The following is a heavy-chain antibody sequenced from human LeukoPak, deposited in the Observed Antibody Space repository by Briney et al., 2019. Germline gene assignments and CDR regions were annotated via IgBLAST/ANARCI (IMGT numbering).Heavy chain of an antibody. J-gene: IGHJ4*02. CDR1: GFTFSSYW. D-gene: IGHD4-23*01. Sequence: GGSLRLSCAASGFTFSSYWMHWVRQAPGKGLVWVSHITSDGSTTNYADSVKGRFTISRDNSKNTLYLQMNSLRAEDTAVYYCAKNIGGFDYWGQGTLVTVSS. CDR2: ITSDGSTT. V-gene: IGHV3-74*01. CDR3: AKNIGGFDY.